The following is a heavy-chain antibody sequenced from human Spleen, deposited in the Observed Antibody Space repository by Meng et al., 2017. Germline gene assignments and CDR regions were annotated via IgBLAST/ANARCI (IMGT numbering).Heavy chain of an antibody. V-gene: IGHV3-15*01. CDR1: GFSFTDAW. J-gene: IGHJ5*02. CDR3: TTDLPFTEGGVITT. CDR2: IKSNSDGGTT. Sequence: GESLKISCVASGFSFTDAWMSWVRQAPGKGLEWVGRIKSNSDGGTTDYAAPVKGRFTISRDDAQNTLYLQMDSLKTEDTAVYYCTTDLPFTEGGVITTWGQGTLVNVSS. D-gene: IGHD3-16*02.